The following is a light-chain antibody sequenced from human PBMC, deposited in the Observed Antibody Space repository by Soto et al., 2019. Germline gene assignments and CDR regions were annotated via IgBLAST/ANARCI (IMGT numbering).Light chain of an antibody. CDR1: QDIRDD. J-gene: IGKJ1*01. CDR3: LQDYNYPRT. V-gene: IGKV1-6*01. Sequence: AIQMTQSPSSLSASVGDRITITCRASQDIRDDLGWYQQKPGKAPNLLIYAASSLQVGVPSRFSGSGSGTDFTLTISSLQPEDFATYFCLQDYNYPRTFGQGTKVEIK. CDR2: AAS.